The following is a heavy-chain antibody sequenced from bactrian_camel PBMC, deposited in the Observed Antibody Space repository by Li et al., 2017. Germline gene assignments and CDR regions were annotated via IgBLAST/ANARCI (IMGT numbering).Heavy chain of an antibody. CDR3: VTSISGTWAGPNR. D-gene: IGHD1*01. CDR2: IDSGGST. V-gene: IGHV3S53*01. Sequence: HVQLVESGGGSAQAGGSLRLSCSASAYTVRMYCMGWFRQAPGKEREGVARIDSGGSTTYADSVTGRFTISKDNAKNALYLQMNNLKPEDTAMYYCVTSISGTWAGPNRWGRGTQVTVS. CDR1: AYTVRMYC. J-gene: IGHJ4*01.